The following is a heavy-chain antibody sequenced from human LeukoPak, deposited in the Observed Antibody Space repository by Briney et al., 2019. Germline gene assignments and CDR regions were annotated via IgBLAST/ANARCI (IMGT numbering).Heavy chain of an antibody. CDR1: GYTFTGYY. Sequence: GASVKVSCKASGYTFTGYYMHWVRQAPGQGLEWMGWINPNSGGTNYAQKFQGWVTMTRDTSNSTAYMELSRLRSDDTAVYYCARDGLIAVAGFDYWGQGTLVTVSS. V-gene: IGHV1-2*04. J-gene: IGHJ4*02. CDR2: INPNSGGT. CDR3: ARDGLIAVAGFDY. D-gene: IGHD6-19*01.